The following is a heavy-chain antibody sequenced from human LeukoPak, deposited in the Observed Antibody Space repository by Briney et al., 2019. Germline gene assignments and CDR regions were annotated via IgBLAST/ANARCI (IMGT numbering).Heavy chain of an antibody. V-gene: IGHV1-3*01. Sequence: GASVKVSCKASGYTFTSYAMHWVRQAPGQRLEWMGWINAGNGNTKYSQKFQGRVTITRDTSASTAYMELSSLRSEDTAVYYCAREGRVWELLQRAFDIWGQGTMVTVSS. D-gene: IGHD1-26*01. CDR3: AREGRVWELLQRAFDI. J-gene: IGHJ3*02. CDR2: INAGNGNT. CDR1: GYTFTSYA.